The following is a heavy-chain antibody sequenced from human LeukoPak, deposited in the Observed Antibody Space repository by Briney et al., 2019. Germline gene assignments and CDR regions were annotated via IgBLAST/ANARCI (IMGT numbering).Heavy chain of an antibody. CDR2: IYTSGST. V-gene: IGHV4-4*07. Sequence: SETLSLTCTVSGGSISSYYWSWIRQPAGKGLEWIGRIYTSGSTNYNPSLKSRVTMSVDTSKNQFSLKLSSVTAADTAVYYCARVTGSTYYYYYYMDVWGKGTTVTVSS. J-gene: IGHJ6*03. CDR3: ARVTGSTYYYYYYMDV. D-gene: IGHD2-2*01. CDR1: GGSISSYY.